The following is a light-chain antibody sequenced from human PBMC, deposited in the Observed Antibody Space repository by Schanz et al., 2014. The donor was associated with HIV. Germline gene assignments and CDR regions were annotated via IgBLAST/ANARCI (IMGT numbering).Light chain of an antibody. CDR2: RDN. J-gene: IGLJ2*01. CDR3: QVWDSSTAGV. Sequence: SSELTQPLSVSVALGQTARITCGGNNIGSKNVHWFQQKPGQAPVLVIYRDNNRPSGIPERFSGSNSGNTATLTISRAQAGDEADYYCQVWDSSTAGVFGGGTKVTVL. V-gene: IGLV3-9*01. CDR1: NIGSKN.